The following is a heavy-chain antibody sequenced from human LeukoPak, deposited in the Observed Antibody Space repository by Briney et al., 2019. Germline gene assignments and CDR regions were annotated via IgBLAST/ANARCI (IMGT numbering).Heavy chain of an antibody. V-gene: IGHV1-2*02. J-gene: IGHJ6*03. CDR2: INPNSGDT. CDR3: ARGHGSYYYYMDV. CDR1: GYTFTDFY. D-gene: IGHD3-10*01. Sequence: ASVKVSCKASGYTFTDFYMLWVRQAPGQGLEWMGWINPNSGDTEYAQKFQGRVTMTRDTSTSTAYMELSRLRSDDTAVYHRARGHGSYYYYMDVWGKGTTVTVSS.